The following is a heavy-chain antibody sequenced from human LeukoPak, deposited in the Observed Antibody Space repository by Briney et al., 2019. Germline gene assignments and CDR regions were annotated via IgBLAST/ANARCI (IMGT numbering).Heavy chain of an antibody. D-gene: IGHD6-13*01. CDR1: GGTFSSYA. V-gene: IGHV1-69*13. J-gene: IGHJ6*02. Sequence: SVKVSCKASGGTFSSYAINWVRQAPGQGLEWMGGIIPIFGTANYAQKFQGRVTITADESTSTAYMELSSLRSEDTAVYYCARVGSSSWWTSYYYYGMDVWGQGTTVTVSS. CDR2: IIPIFGTA. CDR3: ARVGSSSWWTSYYYYGMDV.